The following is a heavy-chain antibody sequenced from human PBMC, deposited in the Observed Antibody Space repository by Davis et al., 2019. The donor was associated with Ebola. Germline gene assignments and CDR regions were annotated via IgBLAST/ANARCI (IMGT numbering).Heavy chain of an antibody. CDR3: AREIFYYGLDV. CDR2: IYSGGST. J-gene: IGHJ6*04. CDR1: GGSISSSSYY. V-gene: IGHV4-61*01. Sequence: SETLSLTCTVSGGSISSSSYYWNWIRRPPGKGLEWIGYIYSGGSTNYNPSLNSRVTISADTSKNQFSLKLSSVTAADTAIYYCAREIFYYGLDVWGKGTTVTVFS.